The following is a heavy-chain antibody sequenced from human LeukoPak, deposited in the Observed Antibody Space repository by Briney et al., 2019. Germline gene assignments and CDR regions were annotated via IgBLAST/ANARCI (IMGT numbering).Heavy chain of an antibody. CDR1: GFTFSSYG. CDR2: ISYDGSNK. V-gene: IGHV3-30*18. D-gene: IGHD3-10*01. CDR3: AKGSQGSMVRRFPYYYYYGMDV. J-gene: IGHJ6*02. Sequence: GGSLRLSCAASGFTFSSYGMHWVRQAPGKGLEWVAVISYDGSNKYYADSVKGRLTISRDNSKNTPYLQMNSLRAEDTAVYYCAKGSQGSMVRRFPYYYYYGMDVWGQGTTVTVSS.